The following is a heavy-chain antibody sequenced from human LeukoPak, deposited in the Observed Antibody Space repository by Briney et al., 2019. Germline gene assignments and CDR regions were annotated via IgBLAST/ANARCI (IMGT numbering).Heavy chain of an antibody. V-gene: IGHV4-38-2*02. CDR2: IYHSGNT. D-gene: IGHD2-8*01. CDR1: SYSISSGYY. CDR3: ARVTSRLGVCDY. J-gene: IGHJ4*02. Sequence: SETLSLTCTVSSYSISSGYYWGWIRQPPGKGLEWTGNIYHSGNTYYKPSLKSRVTISVDTSKNQFSLKLSSVTAADTAVYYCARVTSRLGVCDYWGQGTLVTVSS.